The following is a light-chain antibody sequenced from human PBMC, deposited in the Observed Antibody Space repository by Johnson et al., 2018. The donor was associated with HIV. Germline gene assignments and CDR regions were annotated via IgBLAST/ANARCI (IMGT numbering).Light chain of an antibody. CDR1: SSNIGNSY. Sequence: QAVLTQPPSVSAAPGQKVTISCSGSSSNIGNSYVSWYQQLPRTAPKLLIYENNKRPSGIPDRFSGSKSGTSATLGITGLQTGDEADYYCGTWDSRLDAYVFGTGTKVAVL. J-gene: IGLJ1*01. V-gene: IGLV1-51*02. CDR3: GTWDSRLDAYV. CDR2: ENN.